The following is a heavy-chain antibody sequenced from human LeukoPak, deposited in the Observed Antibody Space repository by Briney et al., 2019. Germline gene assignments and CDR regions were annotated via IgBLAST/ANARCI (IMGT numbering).Heavy chain of an antibody. V-gene: IGHV3-30*02. CDR3: AKDTYYDILTGTPSYYYYGMDV. Sequence: GGSLRLSCAASGFTFGSYGMHWVRQAPGKGLEWVAFIRYDGSNKYYADSVKGRFTISRDNSKNTLYLQMNSLRAEDTAVYYCAKDTYYDILTGTPSYYYYGMDVWGQGTTVTVSS. CDR1: GFTFGSYG. D-gene: IGHD3-9*01. J-gene: IGHJ6*02. CDR2: IRYDGSNK.